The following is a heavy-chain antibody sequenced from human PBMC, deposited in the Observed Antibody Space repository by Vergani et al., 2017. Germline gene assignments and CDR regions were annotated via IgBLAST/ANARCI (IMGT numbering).Heavy chain of an antibody. Sequence: QVQLQESGPGLVKPSQTLSLTCTVSGGSISSNNYYWSWIRQPAGKELEWIGRNYTSGSPNYNPSLKSRVTISIDTSTNQFSLKLSSVTAADPAVYYCARDRGYAVIWNYMDVWGKGATVSVSS. D-gene: IGHD2-2*01. V-gene: IGHV4-61*02. CDR3: ARDRGYAVIWNYMDV. CDR1: GGSISSNNYY. J-gene: IGHJ6*03. CDR2: NYTSGSP.